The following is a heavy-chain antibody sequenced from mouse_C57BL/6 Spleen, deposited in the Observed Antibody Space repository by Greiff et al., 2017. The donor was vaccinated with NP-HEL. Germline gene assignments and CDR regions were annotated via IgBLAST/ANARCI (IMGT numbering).Heavy chain of an antibody. CDR1: GFTFSDYG. Sequence: EVHLVESGGGLVKPGGSLKLSCAASGFTFSDYGMHWVRQAPEKGLEWVAYISSGSSTIYYADTVKGRFTISRDNAKNTLFLQLTSLRSEDTAMYYCARDDYGSLYYAMDDWGQGTSVTVAS. CDR2: ISSGSSTI. J-gene: IGHJ4*01. D-gene: IGHD1-1*01. V-gene: IGHV5-17*01. CDR3: ARDDYGSLYYAMDD.